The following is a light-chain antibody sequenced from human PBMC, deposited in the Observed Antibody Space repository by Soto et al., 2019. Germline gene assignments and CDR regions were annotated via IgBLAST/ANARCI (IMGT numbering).Light chain of an antibody. CDR3: QQRTNWPLT. CDR2: GAS. J-gene: IGKJ4*01. Sequence: EIVMTQSPATLSVSPGERATLSCRSSQSLSSNLAWYQQKPGQAPRLLIYGASTRATGVPARFSGSGSGTEFTLTISSLQSEDFAVYYCQQRTNWPLTFGGGTKVEIK. CDR1: QSLSSN. V-gene: IGKV3-15*01.